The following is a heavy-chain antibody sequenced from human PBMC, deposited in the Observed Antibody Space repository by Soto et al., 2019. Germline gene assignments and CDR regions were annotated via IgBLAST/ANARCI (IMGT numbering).Heavy chain of an antibody. J-gene: IGHJ5*02. D-gene: IGHD3-3*01. CDR3: ARGFGLRFLEWLLRPGFDP. V-gene: IGHV4-34*01. Sequence: SETLSLTCAVYGGSFSGCYWSWIRQPPGKGLEWIGEISHSGSTNYNPSLKSRVTISVDTSKNQFSLKLSSVTAADTAVYYCARGFGLRFLEWLLRPGFDPWGQGTLVTVSS. CDR1: GGSFSGCY. CDR2: ISHSGST.